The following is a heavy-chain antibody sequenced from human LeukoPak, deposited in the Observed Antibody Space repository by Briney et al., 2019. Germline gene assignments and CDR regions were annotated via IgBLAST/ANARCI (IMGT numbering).Heavy chain of an antibody. V-gene: IGHV3-7*03. D-gene: IGHD2-21*02. CDR3: ARDLLFFSGYDDY. J-gene: IGHJ4*02. CDR2: IKQDGSEK. CDR1: GFTFSSYW. Sequence: PGGSLRLSCAASGFTFSSYWMSWVRQAPGKGLEWVANIKQDGSEKYHVDSVKGRFTISRDNAKNSLYLQMNSLRAEDTAVYYCARDLLFFSGYDDYWGQGTLVTVSS.